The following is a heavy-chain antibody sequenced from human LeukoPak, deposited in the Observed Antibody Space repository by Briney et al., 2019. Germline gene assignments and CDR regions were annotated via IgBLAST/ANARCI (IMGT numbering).Heavy chain of an antibody. Sequence: SETLSLTCTVSGGSISSYYWSWIRQPPGKGLEWIGYIYYSGSTNYNPSLKSRVTISVDTSKNQFSLKLSSVTAADTAVYYCARDFYIPGYDSSGSTAYYYYGMDVWGQGTTVTVSS. CDR1: GGSISSYY. V-gene: IGHV4-59*01. CDR2: IYYSGST. J-gene: IGHJ6*02. D-gene: IGHD3-22*01. CDR3: ARDFYIPGYDSSGSTAYYYYGMDV.